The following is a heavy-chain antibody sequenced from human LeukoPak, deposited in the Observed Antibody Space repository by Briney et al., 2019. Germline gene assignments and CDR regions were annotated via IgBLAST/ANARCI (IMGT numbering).Heavy chain of an antibody. Sequence: PGGSLRLYCAASGFTFSSYSMNWVRQAPGKGLEWVSSISSSSSYIYYADSVKGRFTISRDNAKNSLYLQMNSLRAEDTAVYYCARDLYSYGYFYYWGQGTLVTVSS. J-gene: IGHJ4*02. CDR1: GFTFSSYS. CDR2: ISSSSSYI. V-gene: IGHV3-21*01. CDR3: ARDLYSYGYFYY. D-gene: IGHD5-18*01.